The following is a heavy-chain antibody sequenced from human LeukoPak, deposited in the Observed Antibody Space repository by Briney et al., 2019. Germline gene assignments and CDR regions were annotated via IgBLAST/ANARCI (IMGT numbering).Heavy chain of an antibody. CDR1: GGSFSGYY. J-gene: IGHJ4*02. CDR3: ARGGRNLVRNFRYFDY. V-gene: IGHV4-34*01. CDR2: INHSGST. D-gene: IGHD3-9*01. Sequence: SETLSLTCAVYGGSFSGYYWGWIRQPPGKGLEWIGEINHSGSTNYNPSLKSRVTISVDTSKNQFSLKLSSVTAADTAVYYCARGGRNLVRNFRYFDYWGQGTLVTVSS.